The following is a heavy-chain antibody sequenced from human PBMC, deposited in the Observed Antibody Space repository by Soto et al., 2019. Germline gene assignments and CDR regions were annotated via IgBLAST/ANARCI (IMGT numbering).Heavy chain of an antibody. V-gene: IGHV3-30-3*01. D-gene: IGHD3-22*01. CDR1: GFTFSKYG. J-gene: IGHJ4*02. CDR2: ISYDGSNR. CDR3: ARGPTYNNHTSGSRDDY. Sequence: GGSLRLSCAASGFTFSKYGMHWVRQAPGKGLEWVALISYDGSNRYYADSMKGRFTIFRDNSKNTLYLQVNSLRVEDTAVYYCARGPTYNNHTSGSRDDYWGQGTLVTVSS.